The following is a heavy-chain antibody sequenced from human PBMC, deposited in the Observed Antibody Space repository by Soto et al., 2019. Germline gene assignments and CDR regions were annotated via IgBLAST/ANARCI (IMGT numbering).Heavy chain of an antibody. J-gene: IGHJ4*02. CDR2: INAGNGNT. V-gene: IGHV1-3*01. D-gene: IGHD2-2*01. CDR3: AREGEGYCSSTSCYFDY. CDR1: GYTFTSYA. Sequence: QVQLVQSGAEVKKPGASVKVSCKASGYTFTSYAMHWGRQAPGQRLEWMGWINAGNGNTKYSQKFQGRVTITRDTSASTAYMELSSLRSEDTAVYYCAREGEGYCSSTSCYFDYWGQGTLVTVSS.